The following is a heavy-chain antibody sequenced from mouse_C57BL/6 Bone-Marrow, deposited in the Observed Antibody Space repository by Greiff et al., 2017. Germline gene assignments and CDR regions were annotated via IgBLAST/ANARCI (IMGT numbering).Heavy chain of an antibody. Sequence: EVQLQQSGTVLARPGASVKMSCKTSGYTFTSYWMHWVKQRPGQGLEWIGAIYPGNSDPSYNQKFKGKAKLTAVTSASTAYMEISSLTNEDSAVYYCTRKTTAGTGPYAMDYWGQGTSVTVSS. J-gene: IGHJ4*01. CDR3: TRKTTAGTGPYAMDY. CDR2: IYPGNSDP. D-gene: IGHD4-1*01. V-gene: IGHV1-5*01. CDR1: GYTFTSYW.